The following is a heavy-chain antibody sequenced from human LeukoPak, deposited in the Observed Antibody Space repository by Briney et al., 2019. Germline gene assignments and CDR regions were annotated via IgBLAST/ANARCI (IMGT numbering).Heavy chain of an antibody. J-gene: IGHJ4*02. D-gene: IGHD3-10*01. CDR1: GYSISSGYY. CDR3: ASVWSRDYFDY. Sequence: PSETLSLTCAVSGYSISSGYYWGWIRQPPGKGLEWIGSIYHSGSTYYNPSLKSRVTISVDTSKNQFSLKLSSVPAADTAVYYCASVWSRDYFDYWGQGTLVTVSS. V-gene: IGHV4-38-2*01. CDR2: IYHSGST.